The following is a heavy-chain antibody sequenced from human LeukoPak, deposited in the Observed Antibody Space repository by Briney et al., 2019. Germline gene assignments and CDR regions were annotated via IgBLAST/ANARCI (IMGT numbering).Heavy chain of an antibody. J-gene: IGHJ4*02. D-gene: IGHD1-26*01. V-gene: IGHV1-24*01. CDR1: GYTLTELS. CDR3: AKDPGRDSGSYYVPYYFDY. Sequence: VASVKVSCKVSGYTLTELSMHWVRQAPGKGLEWMGGFDPEDGETIYAQKFQGRVTMTEDTSTDTAYMELSSLRSEDTAVYYCAKDPGRDSGSYYVPYYFDYWGQGTLVTVSS. CDR2: FDPEDGET.